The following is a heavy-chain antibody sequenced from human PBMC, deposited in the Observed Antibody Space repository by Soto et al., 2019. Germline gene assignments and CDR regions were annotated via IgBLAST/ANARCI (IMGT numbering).Heavy chain of an antibody. CDR2: IIPIFGTA. CDR3: ARDSTRYCSGGSCYSVPRDITRWYYYGMDV. J-gene: IGHJ6*02. D-gene: IGHD2-15*01. CDR1: GGTFSSYA. V-gene: IGHV1-69*13. Sequence: GASVKVSCKASGGTFSSYAISWVRQAPGQGLEWMGGIIPIFGTANYAQKFQGRVTITADESTSTAYMELSSLRSEDTAVYYCARDSTRYCSGGSCYSVPRDITRWYYYGMDVWGQGTTVTVSS.